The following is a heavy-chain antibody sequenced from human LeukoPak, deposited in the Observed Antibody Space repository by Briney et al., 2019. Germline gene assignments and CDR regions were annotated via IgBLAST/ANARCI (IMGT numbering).Heavy chain of an antibody. D-gene: IGHD4-17*01. CDR1: GGSFSGYY. Sequence: ASETLSLTCAVYGGSFSGYYWSWIRQPPGKGLEWIGEINHSGSTNYNPSLKSRVTISVDTSKNQFSLKLSSVTAADTAVYYCARDGTTVPKSWFDYWGQGTLVTVSS. J-gene: IGHJ4*02. CDR3: ARDGTTVPKSWFDY. V-gene: IGHV4-34*01. CDR2: INHSGST.